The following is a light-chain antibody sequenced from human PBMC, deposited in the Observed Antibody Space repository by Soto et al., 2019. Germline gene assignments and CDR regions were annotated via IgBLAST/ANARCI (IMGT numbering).Light chain of an antibody. Sequence: QSALTQPASVSGSPGQSIRISGTGTSSDVGACDYVSWYQQHPGEVPKLMIFDVSDRHSGVSNRFSDSKSGNTASLTISGLQAEDEADYYCSSFTTSTSYVFGTGTKLTVL. CDR2: DVS. V-gene: IGLV2-14*03. CDR1: SSDVGACDY. J-gene: IGLJ1*01. CDR3: SSFTTSTSYV.